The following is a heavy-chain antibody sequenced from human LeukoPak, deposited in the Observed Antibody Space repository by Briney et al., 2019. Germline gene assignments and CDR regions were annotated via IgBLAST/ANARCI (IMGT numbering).Heavy chain of an antibody. J-gene: IGHJ3*02. V-gene: IGHV4-39*01. CDR2: VYFSRSTHYST. CDR1: GGSISSSEYY. Sequence: SETLSLTCTVSGGSISSSEYYWGWLRQPPGMGLQWIGSVYFSRSTHYSTYYSPSLRSRVTISADTSKNQFSVSLRSVTAADTAMYFCARRPIATPLSHAFDIWGQATMVTVSS. CDR3: ARRPIATPLSHAFDI. D-gene: IGHD6-13*01.